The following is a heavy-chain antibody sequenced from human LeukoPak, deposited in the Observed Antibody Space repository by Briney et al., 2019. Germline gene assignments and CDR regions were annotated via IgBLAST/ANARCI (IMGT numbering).Heavy chain of an antibody. V-gene: IGHV3-21*01. J-gene: IGHJ4*02. CDR3: ARDSGYCSNGVCYGIDY. CDR1: GFSFSTYS. Sequence: GGSLRLSCAASGFSFSTYSMNWVRQAPGKGLEWVSSISSRSSYIYYADSVKGRLTISRDNAKNSLYLQMNSLRAEDTAVYYCARDSGYCSNGVCYGIDYWGQGTLVTVSS. D-gene: IGHD2-8*01. CDR2: ISSRSSYI.